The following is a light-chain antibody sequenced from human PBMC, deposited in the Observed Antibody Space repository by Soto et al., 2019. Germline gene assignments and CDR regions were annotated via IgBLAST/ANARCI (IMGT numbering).Light chain of an antibody. J-gene: IGKJ1*01. Sequence: DIQMTQSPSSLSASLGDRVTITCRXSQSISSYLNWYQQKPGKAPKLLIYAASSLQSGVPSRFSGSGSGTDFTLTISSLQPEDFATYYCQQSYSTPPEWTFGQGTKVDIK. CDR2: AAS. V-gene: IGKV1-39*01. CDR3: QQSYSTPPEWT. CDR1: QSISSY.